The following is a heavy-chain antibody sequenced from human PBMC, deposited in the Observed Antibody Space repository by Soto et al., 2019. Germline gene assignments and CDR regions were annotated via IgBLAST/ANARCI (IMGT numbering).Heavy chain of an antibody. Sequence: QVQLQESGPGLVKPSETLSLTCTVSGGSISSYCWSWVRQPPGEGLEWIANICNSGGTNYNPSLKSRVVISVDTSMTQFSLKLSSVTAADTAVYYCARGVGRYGSNLDYWGQGTLVTVSS. CDR1: GGSISSYC. CDR3: ARGVGRYGSNLDY. J-gene: IGHJ4*02. CDR2: ICNSGGT. D-gene: IGHD1-26*01. V-gene: IGHV4-59*01.